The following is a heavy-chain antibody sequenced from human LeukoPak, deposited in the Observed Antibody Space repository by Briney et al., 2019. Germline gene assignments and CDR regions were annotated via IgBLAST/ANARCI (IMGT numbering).Heavy chain of an antibody. J-gene: IGHJ5*02. Sequence: GGSLRLSCAASGFTFSSYGMSWVRQAPGKGLEWVSGMSGSGVSTYYADSVKGRFTISRDSSKNTLYLQMNSLRAEDTAVYYCAAVDVDTAFPWGQGTLVTVSS. CDR2: MSGSGVST. CDR3: AAVDVDTAFP. CDR1: GFTFSSYG. D-gene: IGHD5-18*01. V-gene: IGHV3-23*01.